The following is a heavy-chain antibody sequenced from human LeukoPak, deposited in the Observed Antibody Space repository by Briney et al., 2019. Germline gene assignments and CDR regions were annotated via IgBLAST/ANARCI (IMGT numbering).Heavy chain of an antibody. V-gene: IGHV3-48*03. CDR1: GFTFSSYE. D-gene: IGHD5-24*01. J-gene: IGHJ6*03. CDR2: ISSSGRTI. CDR3: TRASLITYNPLYMDV. Sequence: GGSLRLSCAASGFTFSSYEMNWVRQAPGKGLEWVSYISSSGRTIYYADSVKGRFTISRDNAKNSLYLQMNSLRAEDTAVYYCTRASLITYNPLYMDVWGKGTTVTVSS.